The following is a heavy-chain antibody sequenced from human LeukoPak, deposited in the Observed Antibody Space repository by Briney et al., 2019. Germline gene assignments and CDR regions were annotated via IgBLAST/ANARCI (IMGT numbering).Heavy chain of an antibody. CDR3: ARGNYYDSSGYDY. J-gene: IGHJ4*02. Sequence: PSETLSLTCAVYGGSFSGYYWSWIRQPPGKGLEWIGEINHSGSTNYNPSLKSRVTISVDTSKNQFSLKLSSVTAADTAVYYCARGNYYDSSGYDYWGQGTLVTVSS. CDR1: GGSFSGYY. D-gene: IGHD3-22*01. V-gene: IGHV4-34*01. CDR2: INHSGST.